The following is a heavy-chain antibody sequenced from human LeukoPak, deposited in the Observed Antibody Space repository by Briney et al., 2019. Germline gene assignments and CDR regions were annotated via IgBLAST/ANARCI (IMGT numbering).Heavy chain of an antibody. CDR1: GFTVSSNY. V-gene: IGHV3-66*01. D-gene: IGHD6-13*01. CDR3: ARDRAGTFDY. J-gene: IGHJ4*02. Sequence: GGTLRLSCAASGFTVSSNYMSWVRQAPGKGLEWVSVIYSGGSTYYADSVKGRFTISRDNSKNTLYLQMNSLRAEDTAVYYCARDRAGTFDYWGQGTLVTVSS. CDR2: IYSGGST.